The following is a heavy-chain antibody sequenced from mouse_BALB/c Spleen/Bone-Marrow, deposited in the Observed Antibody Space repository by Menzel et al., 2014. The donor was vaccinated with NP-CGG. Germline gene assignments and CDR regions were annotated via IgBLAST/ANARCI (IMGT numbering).Heavy chain of an antibody. D-gene: IGHD1-1*01. Sequence: EVKVVESGGGLVQPGRSLKLSCAASGFDFSGYWMSWVRQAPGKGLEWIGEINPDSSTINYTPSLKDKFIISRDNAKNTLYLQMSKVRSEDTALYYCARLGYYGVIAYWGQGTSVTVSS. CDR1: GFDFSGYW. V-gene: IGHV4-1*02. CDR3: ARLGYYGVIAY. CDR2: INPDSSTI. J-gene: IGHJ4*01.